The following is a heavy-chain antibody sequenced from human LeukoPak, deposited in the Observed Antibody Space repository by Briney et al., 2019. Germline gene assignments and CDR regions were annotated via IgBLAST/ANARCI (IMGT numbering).Heavy chain of an antibody. D-gene: IGHD3-22*01. CDR1: GGSISSSSYY. CDR3: ARGNYDRIIDY. J-gene: IGHJ4*02. Sequence: SETLSLTCTVSGGSISSSSYYWGWIRQPPGKGLEWIGSIYYSGSTCYNPSLKSRVTISVDTSKNQFSLKLSSVTAADTAVYYCARGNYDRIIDYWGQGTLVTVSS. V-gene: IGHV4-39*07. CDR2: IYYSGST.